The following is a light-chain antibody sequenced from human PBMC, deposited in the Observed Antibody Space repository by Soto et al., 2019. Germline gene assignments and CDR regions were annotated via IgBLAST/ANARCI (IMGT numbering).Light chain of an antibody. Sequence: QAVVTQPASVSGSPGQSITISCTGTSSDVGGYNYVSWYQQHPDKAPKLILYEVSNRPSGVSNRFSGSKSGNTASLTISGLQTEDGADYYCSSYTDNSTLVFGTGTKVTVL. J-gene: IGLJ1*01. CDR2: EVS. CDR3: SSYTDNSTLV. V-gene: IGLV2-14*01. CDR1: SSDVGGYNY.